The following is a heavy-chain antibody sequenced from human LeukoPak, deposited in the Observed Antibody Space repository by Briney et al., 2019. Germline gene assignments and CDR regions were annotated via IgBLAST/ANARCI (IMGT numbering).Heavy chain of an antibody. D-gene: IGHD6-19*01. CDR1: GFTFSSYW. Sequence: PGGSLRLSCAASGFTFSSYWMYWVRQAPGKGLEWVAVISYDGSNKYYADSVKGRFTISRDNSKNTLYLQMNSLRAEDTAVYYCAKEPDSSGSNWFDPWGQGTLVTVSS. V-gene: IGHV3-30*18. CDR2: ISYDGSNK. J-gene: IGHJ5*02. CDR3: AKEPDSSGSNWFDP.